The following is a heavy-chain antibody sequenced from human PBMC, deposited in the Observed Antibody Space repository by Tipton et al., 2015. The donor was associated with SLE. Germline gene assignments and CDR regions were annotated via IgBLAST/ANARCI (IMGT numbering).Heavy chain of an antibody. CDR3: ARLDIVVVVAATSAFDI. CDR1: GGSFSGYS. J-gene: IGHJ3*02. V-gene: IGHV4-34*01. CDR2: LYFSGGT. Sequence: GLVKPSETLSLTCAVYGGSFSGYSWSWIRRPPGKGLEWIGSLYFSGGTYYNPSLKSRVTISVDTSKNQFSLKLSSVTAADTAVYYCARLDIVVVVAATSAFDIWGQGTMVTVSS. D-gene: IGHD2-15*01.